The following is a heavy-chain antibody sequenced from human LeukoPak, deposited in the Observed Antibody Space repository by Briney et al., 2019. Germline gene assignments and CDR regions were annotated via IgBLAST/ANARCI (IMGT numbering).Heavy chain of an antibody. CDR2: IIPIFGTA. CDR1: GGTFSSYA. CDR3: ARGYCSSTSCYEGGYFDY. V-gene: IGHV1-69*05. D-gene: IGHD2-2*01. J-gene: IGHJ4*02. Sequence: GASVKVSCKASGGTFSSYAISWVRQAPGQGLEWMGSIIPIFGTANYAQKFQGRVTITTDESTSTAYMELSSLRSEDTAVYYCARGYCSSTSCYEGGYFDYWGQGTLVTVSS.